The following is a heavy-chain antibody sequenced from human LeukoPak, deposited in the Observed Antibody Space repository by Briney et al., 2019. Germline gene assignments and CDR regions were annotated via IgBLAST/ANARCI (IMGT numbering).Heavy chain of an antibody. J-gene: IGHJ6*02. Sequence: GGSLRLPCAVSGFTFSSYSMSWVRQAPGKGLEWVSSISSSGTYKYYADSVKGRFTISRDNAKNSLYLQMNSLRAEDTAVYYCASDGGYAMVVWGQGTTVTVSS. V-gene: IGHV3-21*01. CDR1: GFTFSSYS. CDR3: ASDGGYAMVV. CDR2: ISSSGTYK. D-gene: IGHD3-3*01.